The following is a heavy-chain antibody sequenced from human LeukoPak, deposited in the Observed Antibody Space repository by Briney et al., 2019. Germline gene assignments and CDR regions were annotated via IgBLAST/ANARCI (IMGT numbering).Heavy chain of an antibody. CDR1: GFTFGDYA. D-gene: IGHD2-15*01. CDR2: IRSKAYGGTT. CDR3: TRVSLVAASVFFDY. Sequence: PGGSLRLSCTASGFTFGDYAMSWVRQAPGKGLEWVSFIRSKAYGGTTEYAASVKGRFTISRDDSKSIAYRQMNSLKTEDTAVYYCTRVSLVAASVFFDYWGQGTLVTVSS. V-gene: IGHV3-49*04. J-gene: IGHJ4*02.